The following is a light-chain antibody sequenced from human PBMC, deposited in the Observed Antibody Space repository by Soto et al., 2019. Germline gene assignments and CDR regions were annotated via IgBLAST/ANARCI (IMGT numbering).Light chain of an antibody. CDR3: QQYGSSPWT. V-gene: IGKV3-20*01. J-gene: IGKJ1*01. CDR2: GAS. Sequence: EIVLTHSPGTLSLSPGERATLSCRASQSVSSSYLAWYQQKPGQAPRLLIYGASSRAPGIPDRFSGSGSGPDFTLTISRLEPEDFAVYYCQQYGSSPWTFGQGIKVDI. CDR1: QSVSSSY.